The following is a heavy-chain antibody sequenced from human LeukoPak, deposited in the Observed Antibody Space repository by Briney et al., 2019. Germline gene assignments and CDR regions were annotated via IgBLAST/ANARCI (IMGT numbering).Heavy chain of an antibody. D-gene: IGHD3-16*02. J-gene: IGHJ4*02. V-gene: IGHV4-59*12. Sequence: SSETLSLTCTVSGGSISSYYWSWIRQPPGKGLEWIGYIYYSGSTNYNPSLKSRVTISVDTSKNQFSLKLSSVTAADTAVYYCARTYYDYVWGSYRPWYFDYWGQGTLVTVSS. CDR3: ARTYYDYVWGSYRPWYFDY. CDR1: GGSISSYY. CDR2: IYYSGST.